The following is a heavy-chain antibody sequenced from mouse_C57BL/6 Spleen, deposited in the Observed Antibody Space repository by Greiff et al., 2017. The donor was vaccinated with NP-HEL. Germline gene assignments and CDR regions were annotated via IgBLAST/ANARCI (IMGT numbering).Heavy chain of an antibody. V-gene: IGHV3-6*01. CDR2: ISYDGSN. D-gene: IGHD1-1*01. J-gene: IGHJ3*01. CDR1: GYSITSGYY. CDR3: AREGFYGSSSLFAY. Sequence: EVKLQESGPGLVKPSQSLSLTCSVTGYSITSGYYWNWIRQFPGNKLEWMGYISYDGSNNYNPSLKNRISITRDTSKNQFFLKLNSVTTEDTATYYCAREGFYGSSSLFAYWGQGTLVTVSA.